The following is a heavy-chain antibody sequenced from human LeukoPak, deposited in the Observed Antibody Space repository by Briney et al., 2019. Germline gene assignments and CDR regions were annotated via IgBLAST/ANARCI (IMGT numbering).Heavy chain of an antibody. CDR3: ARAGAVAGRDYFDY. Sequence: GGSLRLSCAASGFTFSSYSMNWVRQAPGKGLEWVSAISGSGGSTYYADSVKGRFTISRDNSKNTLYLQMNSLRAEDTAVYYCARAGAVAGRDYFDYWGQGTLVTDSS. CDR1: GFTFSSYS. J-gene: IGHJ4*02. V-gene: IGHV3-23*01. D-gene: IGHD6-19*01. CDR2: ISGSGGST.